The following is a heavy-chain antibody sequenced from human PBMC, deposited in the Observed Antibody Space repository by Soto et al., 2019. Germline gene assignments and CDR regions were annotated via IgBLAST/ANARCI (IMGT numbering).Heavy chain of an antibody. CDR1: GFTFSDYY. CDR3: ARVERGITIFGVVIPPFDY. J-gene: IGHJ4*02. D-gene: IGHD3-3*01. V-gene: IGHV3-11*01. Sequence: QVQLVESGGGLVKPGGSLRLSCTASGFTFSDYYMSWIRQAPGKGLEWVSYISSSGSTIFYADSVKGRFTISRDNAKNSLYLQRNSLGAEDTAVYYCARVERGITIFGVVIPPFDYWGQGTLVTVSS. CDR2: ISSSGSTI.